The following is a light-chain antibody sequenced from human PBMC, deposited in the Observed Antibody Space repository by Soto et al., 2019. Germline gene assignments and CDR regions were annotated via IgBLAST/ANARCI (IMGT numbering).Light chain of an antibody. CDR1: QSVGSYY. CDR3: QQYVRSPM. Sequence: EFVLTQSPGTLSLSPGEGATLSCRASQSVGSYYLAWYQQKPGQAPRLLIYGASNRATGIPDRFSGSGSGTDFTLTISRLEPEDFAVYYCQQYVRSPMFGQGTKVEIK. V-gene: IGKV3-20*01. J-gene: IGKJ1*01. CDR2: GAS.